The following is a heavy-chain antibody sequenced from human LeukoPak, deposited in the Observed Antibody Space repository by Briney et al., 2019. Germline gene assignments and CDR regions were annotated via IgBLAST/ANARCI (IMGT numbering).Heavy chain of an antibody. D-gene: IGHD6-19*01. CDR3: ARDLGGWSDY. CDR2: IYSGDST. J-gene: IGHJ4*02. V-gene: IGHV3-66*01. Sequence: PGGSLRLSCAASGFTVSSNYMSWVRQAPGKGLEWVSVIYSGDSTYYADSVKGRFTISRDNSKNTLYLQMNSLRAQDTAVYYCARDLGGWSDYWGQGTLVTVSS. CDR1: GFTVSSNY.